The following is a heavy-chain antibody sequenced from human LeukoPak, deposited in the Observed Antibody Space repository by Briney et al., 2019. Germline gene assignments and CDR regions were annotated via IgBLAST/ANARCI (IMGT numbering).Heavy chain of an antibody. CDR1: GGSISSYY. J-gene: IGHJ6*03. V-gene: IGHV4-34*01. CDR3: ARHAPTYYDYVWGSYRAYYYYMDV. CDR2: INHSGST. D-gene: IGHD3-16*02. Sequence: SETLSLTCTVSGGSISSYYWSWIRQPPGKGLEWIGEINHSGSTNYNPSLKSRVTISVDTSKNQFSLKLSSVTAADTAVYYCARHAPTYYDYVWGSYRAYYYYMDVWGKGTTVTVSS.